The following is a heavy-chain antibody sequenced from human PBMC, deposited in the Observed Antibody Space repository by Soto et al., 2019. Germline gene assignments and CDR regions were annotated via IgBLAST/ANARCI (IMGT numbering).Heavy chain of an antibody. CDR2: INPKSGGT. CDR1: GYTFTGYY. D-gene: IGHD2-21*02. Sequence: GASVNVSRKASGYTFTGYYMHWVRQPPGQGLEWMGWINPKSGGTNYPQKFQGWVTMTRDTSISTAYMELSRLRSDDTAVYYCARGNGGNSGQYYYYYYGMDVWGQGTTVTVSS. CDR3: ARGNGGNSGQYYYYYYGMDV. J-gene: IGHJ6*02. V-gene: IGHV1-2*04.